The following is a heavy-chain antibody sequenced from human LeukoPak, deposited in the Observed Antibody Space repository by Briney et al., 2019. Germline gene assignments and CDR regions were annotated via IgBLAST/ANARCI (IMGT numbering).Heavy chain of an antibody. CDR2: INPSGGST. V-gene: IGHV1-46*01. CDR1: GYTFTSYY. CDR3: AREGNYCSGGSCYYYYYYYYYMDV. Sequence: ASVKVSCKASGYTFTSYYMHWVRQAPGQGLEWMGIINPSGGSTSYAQKFQGRVTMTRDMSTSTVYMELSSLRSEDTAVYYCAREGNYCSGGSCYYYYYYYYYMDVWGKGTTVTVSS. D-gene: IGHD2-15*01. J-gene: IGHJ6*03.